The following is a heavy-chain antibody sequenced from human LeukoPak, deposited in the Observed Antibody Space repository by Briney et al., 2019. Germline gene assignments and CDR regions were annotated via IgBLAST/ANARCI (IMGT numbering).Heavy chain of an antibody. Sequence: SETLSLTCSVSGGSISSSNYYWGWIRQPPGKGLEWIGSIHYSGSTFYSPSLKSRLTISVDTSKSQFPLRLSSVTAADTAVYYCARSPYLWGTYYYFDCWGQGALVTVSS. CDR3: ARSPYLWGTYYYFDC. D-gene: IGHD3-16*01. V-gene: IGHV4-39*01. CDR1: GGSISSSNYY. CDR2: IHYSGST. J-gene: IGHJ4*02.